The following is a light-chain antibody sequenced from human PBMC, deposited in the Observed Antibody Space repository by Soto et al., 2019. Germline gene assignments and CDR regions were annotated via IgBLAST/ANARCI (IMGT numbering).Light chain of an antibody. V-gene: IGKV1-39*01. CDR1: QSISSY. Sequence: DIQMTQSPSTLPASVGDRVTITCRASQSISSYLNWYQQKPGKAPKLLIYAASSLQSGVPSRFSGSGYGTDFTLTITSLQSEDFAIYYCQQSYSSPRTFGQGTKVDIK. CDR2: AAS. J-gene: IGKJ1*01. CDR3: QQSYSSPRT.